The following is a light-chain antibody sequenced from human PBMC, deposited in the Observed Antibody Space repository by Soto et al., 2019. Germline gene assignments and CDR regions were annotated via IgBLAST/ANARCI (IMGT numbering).Light chain of an antibody. Sequence: DIQMTQSPSTLSASVGDRVTITCRASQSISSWLAWYQQKPGKAPKLLIYEASRLGSGVPSRFSGSGSGTEFTLTINSLQPDDSATYYCQQYNSNRLTFGGGAKVEIK. CDR3: QQYNSNRLT. CDR1: QSISSW. V-gene: IGKV1-5*03. CDR2: EAS. J-gene: IGKJ4*01.